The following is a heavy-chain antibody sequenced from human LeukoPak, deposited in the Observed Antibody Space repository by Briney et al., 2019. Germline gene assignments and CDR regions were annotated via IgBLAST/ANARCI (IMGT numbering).Heavy chain of an antibody. J-gene: IGHJ4*02. D-gene: IGHD3-16*02. Sequence: PSETLSLTCAVYGGSFSGYYWSWIRQPPGKGLEWIGYIYYSGSTNYNPSLKSRVTISVDTSKNQFSLKLSSVTAADTAVYYCARVSVWGSYRLYYFDYWGQGTLVTVSS. V-gene: IGHV4-59*01. CDR3: ARVSVWGSYRLYYFDY. CDR1: GGSFSGYY. CDR2: IYYSGST.